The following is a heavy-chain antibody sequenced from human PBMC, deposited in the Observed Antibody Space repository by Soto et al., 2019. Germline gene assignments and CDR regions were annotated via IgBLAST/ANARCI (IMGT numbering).Heavy chain of an antibody. V-gene: IGHV4-59*08. CDR3: ARQVSDYYDSSGYRYYYYYGMDV. Sequence: SETLSLTCTVSGGSISSYYWSWIRQPPGKGLEWIGYIYYSGSTNYNPSLKSRVTISVDTSKNQFSLKLSSVTAADTAVYYCARQVSDYYDSSGYRYYYYYGMDVWGQGTTVTSP. CDR1: GGSISSYY. J-gene: IGHJ6*02. D-gene: IGHD3-22*01. CDR2: IYYSGST.